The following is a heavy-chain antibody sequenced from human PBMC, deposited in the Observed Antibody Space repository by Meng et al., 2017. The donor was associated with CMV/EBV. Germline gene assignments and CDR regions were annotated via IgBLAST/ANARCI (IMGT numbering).Heavy chain of an antibody. V-gene: IGHV3-30*04. D-gene: IGHD4-23*01. CDR3: ARGGIFIGNSIYIDY. J-gene: IGHJ4*02. CDR2: ISYDGRNK. Sequence: GGSLRLSCAVSGFTFRNYAMHWVRQAPGKGLEWVAVISYDGRNKYYADSVRGRFTIYRDNSKNTVYLQMNRLTPEDTAVYYCARGGIFIGNSIYIDYWGQGSLVTVSS. CDR1: GFTFRNYA.